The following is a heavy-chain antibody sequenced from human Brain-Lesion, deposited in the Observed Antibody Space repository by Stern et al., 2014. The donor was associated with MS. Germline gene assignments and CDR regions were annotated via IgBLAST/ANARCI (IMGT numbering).Heavy chain of an antibody. Sequence: EVQLVESGGGLVQPGRSLRLSCAASGFTFDDYAMHWVRQAPGKGLEWVSGISWNSGSIGYADSVKGRFTISRDNAKNSLYLQMNSLRAEDTALYYCAKGLYSSGWFDAFDIWGQGTMVTVSS. CDR3: AKGLYSSGWFDAFDI. J-gene: IGHJ3*02. CDR2: ISWNSGSI. D-gene: IGHD6-19*01. V-gene: IGHV3-9*01. CDR1: GFTFDDYA.